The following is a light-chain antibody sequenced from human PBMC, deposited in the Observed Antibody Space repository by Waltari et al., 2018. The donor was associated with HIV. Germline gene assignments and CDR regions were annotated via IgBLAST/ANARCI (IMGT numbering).Light chain of an antibody. CDR2: DIN. CDR1: NSNTGAGSG. CDR3: QSYDSSLNVI. J-gene: IGLJ2*01. V-gene: IGLV1-40*01. Sequence: QSVLTQPPSVSGAPGQRVTIPCPGSNSNTGAGSGLPWYQHLPGAAPKLLIYDINNRPSGVPDRFSGSKSGTSASLAIAGLQVEDEGDYFCQSYDSSLNVIFGGGTKLTVL.